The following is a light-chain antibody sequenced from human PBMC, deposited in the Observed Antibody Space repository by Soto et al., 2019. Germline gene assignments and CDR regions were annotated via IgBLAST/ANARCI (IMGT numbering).Light chain of an antibody. V-gene: IGKV3-11*01. CDR2: DAS. J-gene: IGKJ5*01. CDR3: QQRTDWPTIT. CDR1: QSVRTV. Sequence: EIVLTQSPATLSLSPGERATLSCGASQSVRTVLAWYQQKPGQAPRLLIYDASTRATGVPASFSGSGSGTDFTLTISNLESEDFGVYYCQQRTDWPTITFGQGTRLDIK.